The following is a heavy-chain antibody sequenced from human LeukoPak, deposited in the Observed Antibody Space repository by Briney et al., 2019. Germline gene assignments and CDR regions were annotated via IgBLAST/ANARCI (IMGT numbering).Heavy chain of an antibody. CDR2: ISAYNGNT. V-gene: IGHV1-18*01. CDR1: GYTFTSYG. D-gene: IGHD3-22*01. CDR3: ASGVPDSSGPRILSY. Sequence: ASVKVSCKASGYTFTSYGISWVRQAPGQGLEWMGWISAYNGNTSYAQKFQGRVTMTRDMSTSTVYMELSSLRSEDTAVYYCASGVPDSSGPRILSYWGQGTLVTVSS. J-gene: IGHJ4*02.